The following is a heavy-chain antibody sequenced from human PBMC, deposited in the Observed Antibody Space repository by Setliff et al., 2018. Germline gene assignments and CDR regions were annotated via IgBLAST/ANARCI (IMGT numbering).Heavy chain of an antibody. V-gene: IGHV4-30-4*08. Sequence: SETLSLTCTVSGDSISSGDYFWSWIRQPPGKGLEWIAYIYHSGSAYYNPSLKSRVTMSVDTSKNQFSPHRTSVTAADTAVYYCAREVGTSTSSDAFDVWGQGMMVTVSS. CDR2: IYHSGSA. J-gene: IGHJ3*01. CDR1: GDSISSGDYF. D-gene: IGHD1-26*01. CDR3: AREVGTSTSSDAFDV.